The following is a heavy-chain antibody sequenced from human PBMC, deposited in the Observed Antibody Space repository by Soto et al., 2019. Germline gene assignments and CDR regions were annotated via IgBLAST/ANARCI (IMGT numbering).Heavy chain of an antibody. CDR3: ARDKRGYSGYDQGSVYFDY. Sequence: SVKVSCKASGGTFSSYAISWVRPAPGQGLEWMGGIIPIFSTANYAQKFQGRVTITADKSTSTAYMERSSLRSEDMAVYYCARDKRGYSGYDQGSVYFDYWGQGTLVTVSS. CDR1: GGTFSSYA. J-gene: IGHJ4*02. V-gene: IGHV1-69*06. D-gene: IGHD5-12*01. CDR2: IIPIFSTA.